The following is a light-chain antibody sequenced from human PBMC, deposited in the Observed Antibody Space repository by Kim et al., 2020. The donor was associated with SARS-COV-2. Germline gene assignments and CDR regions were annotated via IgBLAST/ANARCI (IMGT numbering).Light chain of an antibody. J-gene: IGKJ1*01. CDR2: KAS. CDR3: QQYNTYPGT. V-gene: IGKV1-5*03. Sequence: DIQMTQSPSTLSASVGDRVTITCRASQTISNSLAWYQQKPGKAPKLLMYKASSLESGVPSRFSGSGSGTEFTLTISSLQPDDFATYSCQQYNTYPGTFGQGTKVDIK. CDR1: QTISNS.